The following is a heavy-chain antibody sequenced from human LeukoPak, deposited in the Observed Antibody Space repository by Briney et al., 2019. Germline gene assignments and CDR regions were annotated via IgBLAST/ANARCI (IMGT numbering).Heavy chain of an antibody. D-gene: IGHD3-10*01. Sequence: GASVKVSCKASGYTFTSYGISWVRQAPGQGLEWMGWISAYNGNTNYAQKLQGRVTMTTDTSTSTAYMELRSLRSDDTAVYYCARVEETYGSGSYFNYWGQGTLVTVSS. CDR2: ISAYNGNT. V-gene: IGHV1-18*01. CDR1: GYTFTSYG. CDR3: ARVEETYGSGSYFNY. J-gene: IGHJ4*02.